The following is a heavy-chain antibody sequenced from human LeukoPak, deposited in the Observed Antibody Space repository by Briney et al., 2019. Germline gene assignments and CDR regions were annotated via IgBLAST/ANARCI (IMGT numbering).Heavy chain of an antibody. J-gene: IGHJ5*02. Sequence: GGSLRLSCAASGFTFSSYWMHWVRQAPGKGLVWVSRINSDGSSTSYADSVKDRFTISRDNAKNTLYLQMNSLRADDTAVYYCARALAVAGTGGFDPWGQGTMVTVSS. V-gene: IGHV3-74*01. CDR1: GFTFSSYW. D-gene: IGHD6-19*01. CDR3: ARALAVAGTGGFDP. CDR2: INSDGSST.